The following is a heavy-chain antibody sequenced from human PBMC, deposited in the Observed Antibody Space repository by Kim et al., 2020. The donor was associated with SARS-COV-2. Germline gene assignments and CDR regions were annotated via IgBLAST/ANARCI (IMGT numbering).Heavy chain of an antibody. Sequence: SETLSLTCTVSGGSVSSGSYYWSWIRQPPGKGLEWIGYIYYSGSTNYNPSLKSRVTISVDTSKNQFSLKLSSVTAADTAVYYCAGGGSGMAVWGQGTTVT. CDR3: AGGGSGMAV. D-gene: IGHD3-16*01. CDR1: GGSVSSGSYY. CDR2: IYYSGST. J-gene: IGHJ6*02. V-gene: IGHV4-61*01.